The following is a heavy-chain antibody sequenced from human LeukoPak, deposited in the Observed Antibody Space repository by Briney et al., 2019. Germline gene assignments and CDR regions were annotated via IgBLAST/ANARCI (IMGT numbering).Heavy chain of an antibody. CDR1: GYTLTSDG. CDR2: ISAYNGDT. D-gene: IGHD2/OR15-2a*01. V-gene: IGHV1-18*01. J-gene: IGHJ3*02. CDR3: ASDGYYADASDI. Sequence: ASEKVSCKASGYTLTSDGIRWVRQAPGQGLEWMGCISAYNGDTNYVQKLQGRVSICTDTSTSTDYTELWSLRYDETAVYYCASDGYYADASDICGQGTMVTVSS.